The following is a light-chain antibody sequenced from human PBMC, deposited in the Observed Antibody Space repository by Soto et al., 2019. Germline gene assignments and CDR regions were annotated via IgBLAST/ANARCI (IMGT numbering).Light chain of an antibody. Sequence: IVMTQSPATLSLSPGERATLSCGASQSVSSSYLAWYQQKPGLAPRLLIYDASTRATDIPARFSASGSGTHFTLTISKLEPEDFAVYYCQQFDGSSITFGQGTRLEIK. CDR2: DAS. J-gene: IGKJ5*01. CDR1: QSVSSSY. CDR3: QQFDGSSIT. V-gene: IGKV3D-20*01.